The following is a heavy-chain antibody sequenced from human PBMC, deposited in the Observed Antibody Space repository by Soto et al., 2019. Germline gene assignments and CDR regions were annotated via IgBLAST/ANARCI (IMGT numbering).Heavy chain of an antibody. CDR2: ISAGNGNT. CDR3: ARAPESHYDFWSGYSDNWFDP. Sequence: ASVKVSCKASGYTFTSYAMHWVRQAPGQRLEWMGWISAGNGNTKYSQKFRGRVTITRDTSASTAYMELSSLRSEDTAVYYCARAPESHYDFWSGYSDNWFDPWGQGTLVTVLL. J-gene: IGHJ5*02. V-gene: IGHV1-3*01. CDR1: GYTFTSYA. D-gene: IGHD3-3*01.